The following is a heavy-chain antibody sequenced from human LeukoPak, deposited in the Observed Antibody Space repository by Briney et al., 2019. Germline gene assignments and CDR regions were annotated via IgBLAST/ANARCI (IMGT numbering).Heavy chain of an antibody. CDR1: GYTFTGYY. J-gene: IGHJ4*02. D-gene: IGHD2-15*01. Sequence: RASVKVSCKASGYTFTGYYMHWVRQAPRQGLEWMGWINPNSGGTNYAQKFQGRVTMTRDTSISTAYMELSRLRSDDTAVYYCARVGSADIADYWGQGTLVSVSS. CDR3: ARVGSADIADY. CDR2: INPNSGGT. V-gene: IGHV1-2*02.